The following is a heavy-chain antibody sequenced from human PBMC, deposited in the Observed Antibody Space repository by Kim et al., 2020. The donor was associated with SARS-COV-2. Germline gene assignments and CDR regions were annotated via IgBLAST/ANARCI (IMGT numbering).Heavy chain of an antibody. D-gene: IGHD6-19*01. V-gene: IGHV2-70*12. CDR3: AHIEGRQWLVPFDY. Sequence: RTSLKSRLTISKDSSKNQVVLTMTNMDPVDTATYYCAHIEGRQWLVPFDYWGQGTLVTVSS. J-gene: IGHJ4*02.